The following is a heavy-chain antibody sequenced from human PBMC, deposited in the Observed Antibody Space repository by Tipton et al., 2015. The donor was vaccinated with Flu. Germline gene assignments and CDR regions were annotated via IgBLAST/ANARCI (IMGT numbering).Heavy chain of an antibody. Sequence: TLSLTCAVYGGSFSGYYWSWIRQPPGKGLEWIGEINHSGSTNYNPSLKSRVTISVDTSKNQFSLKLSSVTAADTAVYYCARHVGRGMITFGGVIALYPHYDAFDIWGQGTMVTVSS. D-gene: IGHD3-16*02. CDR1: GGSFSGYY. CDR3: ARHVGRGMITFGGVIALYPHYDAFDI. CDR2: INHSGST. J-gene: IGHJ3*02. V-gene: IGHV4-34*01.